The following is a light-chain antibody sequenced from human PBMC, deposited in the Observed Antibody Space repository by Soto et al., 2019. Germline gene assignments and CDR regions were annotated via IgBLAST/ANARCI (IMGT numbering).Light chain of an antibody. V-gene: IGKV1-9*01. Sequence: DIQLTQSPSFLSASVGDRVTITCRASQGISNYLAWYQQKPGTAPNLLIYAASILQITVPSRFSGSGSGTEFTLTISSLQPEDFATYYCQHFNSYPYTFGQGTKLEIK. CDR2: AAS. J-gene: IGKJ2*01. CDR3: QHFNSYPYT. CDR1: QGISNY.